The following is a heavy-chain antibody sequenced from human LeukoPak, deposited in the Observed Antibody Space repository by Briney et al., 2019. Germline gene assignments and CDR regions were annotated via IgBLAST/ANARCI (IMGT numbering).Heavy chain of an antibody. D-gene: IGHD6-13*01. J-gene: IGHJ4*02. Sequence: ASVKVSCKASGGTFSSYAISWVRQAPRQGLEWMGGIIPIFGTANYAQKFQGRVTITADESTSTAYMELSSLRSEDTAVYYCARSRTIAAAGTTDRYYFDYWGQGTLVTVSS. V-gene: IGHV1-69*13. CDR1: GGTFSSYA. CDR2: IIPIFGTA. CDR3: ARSRTIAAAGTTDRYYFDY.